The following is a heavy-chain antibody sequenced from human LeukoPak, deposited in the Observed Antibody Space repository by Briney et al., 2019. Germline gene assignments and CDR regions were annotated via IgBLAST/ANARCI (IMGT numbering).Heavy chain of an antibody. J-gene: IGHJ4*02. Sequence: GGSLRLSCAVSGFIFSSYSMNWVRQAPGKGLEWVSSISSSSSYIYYADSVKGRFTISRDNAKNSLYLQMNSLRAEDTAVYYCARERGGGGFDWRRWGQGTLVTVSS. D-gene: IGHD3-9*01. CDR3: ARERGGGGFDWRR. CDR1: GFIFSSYS. V-gene: IGHV3-21*01. CDR2: ISSSSSYI.